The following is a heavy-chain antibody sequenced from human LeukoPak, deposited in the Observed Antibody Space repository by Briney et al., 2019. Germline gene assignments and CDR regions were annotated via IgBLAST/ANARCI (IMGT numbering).Heavy chain of an antibody. Sequence: SETLSLTCAVSGGSISSGGYSWSWLRQPSGKGLEWIGYISHSGSAYYIASLKSRVTISVDRSKNQISLKLSSVTAADTAVYYCARSYGDYPYGMDVWGQGTTVTVSS. J-gene: IGHJ6*02. CDR1: GGSISSGGYS. CDR2: ISHSGSA. V-gene: IGHV4-30-2*01. D-gene: IGHD4-17*01. CDR3: ARSYGDYPYGMDV.